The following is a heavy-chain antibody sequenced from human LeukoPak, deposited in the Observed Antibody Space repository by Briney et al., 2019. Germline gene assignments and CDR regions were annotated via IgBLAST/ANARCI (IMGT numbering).Heavy chain of an antibody. J-gene: IGHJ4*02. V-gene: IGHV4-34*01. CDR1: GGSFSGYY. CDR3: AREPYDILTGYYKAGYDY. D-gene: IGHD3-9*01. CDR2: INHSGST. Sequence: SETLSLTCAVYGGSFSGYYWSWIRQPPGKGLEWIGEINHSGSTNYNPSLKSRVTISVDTSKNQFSLKLSSVTAADTAVYYCAREPYDILTGYYKAGYDYWGQGTLVTASS.